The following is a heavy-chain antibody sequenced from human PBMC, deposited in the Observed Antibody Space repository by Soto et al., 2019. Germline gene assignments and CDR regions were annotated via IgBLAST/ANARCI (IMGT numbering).Heavy chain of an antibody. J-gene: IGHJ6*02. Sequence: SETLSLTCAVSGGSISSGGYSWSWIRQPPGKGLEWIGYIYYSGSTNYNPSFKSRVTISIDTSKNQFSLNLSSVTAADTAIYYCAKWLARGYYYGMDVWGRGTTVTVSS. CDR2: IYYSGST. CDR3: AKWLARGYYYGMDV. D-gene: IGHD2-8*01. V-gene: IGHV4-61*08. CDR1: GGSISSGGYS.